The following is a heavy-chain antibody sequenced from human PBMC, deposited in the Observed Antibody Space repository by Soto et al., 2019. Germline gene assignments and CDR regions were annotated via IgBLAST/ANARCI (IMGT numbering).Heavy chain of an antibody. CDR1: GFSLSTSGVG. CDR2: IYWDDDK. J-gene: IGHJ2*01. Sequence: QITLKESGPTLVKPTQTLTLTCTFSGFSLSTSGVGVGWIRQPPGKALEWLALIYWDDDKRYSPSLKSRLTITKDTSKNQVVLTMTNMDPVDTATYYCAHRRVTGYCSGGSCYSQWYFDLWGRGTLVTVSS. V-gene: IGHV2-5*02. D-gene: IGHD2-15*01. CDR3: AHRRVTGYCSGGSCYSQWYFDL.